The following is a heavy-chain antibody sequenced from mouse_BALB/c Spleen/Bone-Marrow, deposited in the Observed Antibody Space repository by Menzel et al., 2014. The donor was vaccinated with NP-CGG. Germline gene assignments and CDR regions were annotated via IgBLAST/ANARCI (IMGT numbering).Heavy chain of an antibody. D-gene: IGHD2-12*01. J-gene: IGHJ4*01. CDR2: IYPGNGDT. CDR1: GYTFTSYN. Sequence: QVQLKQSGAELVKPGASVKMSCKASGYTFTSYNMHWVKQTPGQGLEWIGSIYPGNGDTSNNQKFKGKATLTADKSSSTAFMQLSSLTSEDSAVYYCARGYSYVMDYWGQGSSVTVSS. CDR3: ARGYSYVMDY. V-gene: IGHV1-12*01.